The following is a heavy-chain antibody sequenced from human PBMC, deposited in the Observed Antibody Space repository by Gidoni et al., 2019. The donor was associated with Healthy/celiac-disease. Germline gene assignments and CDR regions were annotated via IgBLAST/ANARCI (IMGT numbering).Heavy chain of an antibody. D-gene: IGHD2-2*01. CDR3: ASYVVVPAANTYYFDY. CDR2: IYYSGST. Sequence: QVQLQESGPGLVKPSETLSLTCTVSGGSISSYYWRWIRQPPGKGLEWIGYIYYSGSTNYNPSLKSRVTISVDTSKNQFSLKLSSVTAADTAVYYCASYVVVPAANTYYFDYWGQGTLVTVSS. J-gene: IGHJ4*02. V-gene: IGHV4-59*01. CDR1: GGSISSYY.